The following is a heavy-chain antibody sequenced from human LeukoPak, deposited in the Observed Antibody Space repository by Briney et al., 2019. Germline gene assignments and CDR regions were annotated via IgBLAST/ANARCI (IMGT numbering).Heavy chain of an antibody. CDR2: IYPGDSET. Sequence: GESLKISCKGSGYSFTNFWIAWVRQLPGKGLEWMGIIYPGDSETRYSPSFQGQATISADKSISTTYLQWSSLKASDTAMYYCTRRDYWGQGTLVTVSS. J-gene: IGHJ4*02. CDR3: TRRDY. V-gene: IGHV5-51*01. CDR1: GYSFTNFW.